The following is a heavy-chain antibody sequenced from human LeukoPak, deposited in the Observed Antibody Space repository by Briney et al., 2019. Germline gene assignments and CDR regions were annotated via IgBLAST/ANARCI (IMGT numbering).Heavy chain of an antibody. CDR2: IIPIFGTA. CDR1: GYTFTSYY. V-gene: IGHV1-69*05. D-gene: IGHD6-13*01. J-gene: IGHJ6*03. CDR3: ARETQQHYYYYYMDV. Sequence: SVKVSCKASGYTFTSYYMHWVRQAPGQGLEWMGRIIPIFGTANYAQKFQGRVTITTDESTSTAYMELSSLRSEDTAVYYCARETQQHYYYYYMDVWGKGTTVTVSS.